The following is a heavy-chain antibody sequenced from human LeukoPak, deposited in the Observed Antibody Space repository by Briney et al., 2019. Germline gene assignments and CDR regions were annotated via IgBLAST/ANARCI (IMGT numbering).Heavy chain of an antibody. D-gene: IGHD5-18*01. J-gene: IGHJ4*02. V-gene: IGHV4-39*01. CDR3: AGGVETAVVNGGYYFDY. CDR2: IYYSGST. Sequence: SETLSLTCTVSGGSISSSSYYWGWIRQPPGKGLEWIGSIYYSGSTYYNPSLKSRVTISVDTSKNQFSLKLSSVTAADTAVYYCAGGVETAVVNGGYYFDYWGQGTLVTVSS. CDR1: GGSISSSSYY.